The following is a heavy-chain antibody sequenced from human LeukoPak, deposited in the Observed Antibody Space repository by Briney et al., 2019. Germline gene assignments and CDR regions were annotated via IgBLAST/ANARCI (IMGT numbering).Heavy chain of an antibody. V-gene: IGHV1-69-2*01. CDR1: GYTFTDYY. D-gene: IGHD1-26*01. CDR2: VDPEDGET. CDR3: ARKSGTYWDYFDY. J-gene: IGHJ4*02. Sequence: ASVKVSCKVSGYTFTDYYMHWVQQAPGKGLEWMGLVDPEDGETIYAEKFQGRVTITADTSTDTAYMELSSLRSEDTGVYFCARKSGTYWDYFDYWGQGTLVTVSS.